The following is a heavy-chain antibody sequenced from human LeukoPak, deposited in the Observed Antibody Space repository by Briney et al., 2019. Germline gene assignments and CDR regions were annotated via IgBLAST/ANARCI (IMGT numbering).Heavy chain of an antibody. CDR1: GFTFSSYW. J-gene: IGHJ4*02. D-gene: IGHD1-26*01. Sequence: PGGSLRLSCAASGFTFSSYWMHWVRQAPGKGLVWVSRISSDGSSTTYADSVKGRFTISRDNAKNTLFLQMNSLRAEDTAVYYCARGQDSGSSYPLDYWGQGTLVTVSS. CDR2: ISSDGSST. V-gene: IGHV3-74*01. CDR3: ARGQDSGSSYPLDY.